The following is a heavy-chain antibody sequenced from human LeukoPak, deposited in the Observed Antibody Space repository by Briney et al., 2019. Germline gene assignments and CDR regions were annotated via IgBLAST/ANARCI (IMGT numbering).Heavy chain of an antibody. V-gene: IGHV3-30-3*01. CDR1: GFTFSSYA. D-gene: IGHD3-22*01. Sequence: PGGSLRLSCAASGFTFSSYAMHWVRQAQGKGLQGGAVISYDGNNKYYADSVKGRFTMSRDNSKNTVDLQMNSLRAEDTAVYYCARGPMIVVDAEHTFDYWGQGTLVTVSS. J-gene: IGHJ4*02. CDR3: ARGPMIVVDAEHTFDY. CDR2: ISYDGNNK.